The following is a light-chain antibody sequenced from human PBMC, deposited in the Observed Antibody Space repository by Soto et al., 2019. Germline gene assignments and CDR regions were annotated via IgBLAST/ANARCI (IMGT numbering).Light chain of an antibody. Sequence: HXVLTQPPSVSGSPIQSVTISCTGTSSDVGGYNYVSWYQQHPGKAPKLMIYDVSKRPSGVPDRFPGSKSGNTASLTISGLQAEDEADYYCCSYAGSYTFVFGTGTKVT. CDR2: DVS. CDR1: SSDVGGYNY. CDR3: CSYAGSYTFV. V-gene: IGLV2-11*01. J-gene: IGLJ1*01.